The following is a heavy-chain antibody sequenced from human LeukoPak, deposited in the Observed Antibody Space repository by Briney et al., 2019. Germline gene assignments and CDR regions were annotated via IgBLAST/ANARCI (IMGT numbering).Heavy chain of an antibody. Sequence: GGSLRLSCAASGFTFGSYWMHWVRQAPGNGLVWLSRINPDGSSTTYTDSVQGRFTVSSDNAKSTLWVQMNSLRAEDTAVYYCARKLGGGRSSWGQGTLVTVSS. CDR2: INPDGSST. J-gene: IGHJ5*02. CDR3: ARKLGGGRSS. V-gene: IGHV3-74*01. D-gene: IGHD1-26*01. CDR1: GFTFGSYW.